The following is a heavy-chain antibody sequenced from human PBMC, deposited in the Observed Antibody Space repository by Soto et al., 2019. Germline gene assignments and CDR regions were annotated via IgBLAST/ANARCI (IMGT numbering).Heavy chain of an antibody. CDR1: GGSISSGGYS. V-gene: IGHV4-30-2*01. J-gene: IGHJ4*02. D-gene: IGHD3-22*01. CDR3: ARAAGNYYDSSGYSSDLGSNFDY. CDR2: IYHSGST. Sequence: SETLSLTCAASGGSISSGGYSWSWIRQPPGKGLEWIGYIYHSGSTYYNPSLKSRVTISVDRSKNQFSLKLSSVTAADTAVYYCARAAGNYYDSSGYSSDLGSNFDYWGQGTLVTVSS.